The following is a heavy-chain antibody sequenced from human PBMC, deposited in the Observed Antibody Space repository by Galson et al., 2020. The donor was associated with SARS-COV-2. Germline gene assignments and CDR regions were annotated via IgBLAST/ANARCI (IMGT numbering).Heavy chain of an antibody. CDR3: ARVYGDYGGGWIVGY. V-gene: IGHV4-39*01. Sequence: ASETLSLTCTVSGGSVSDSSYFWGWIRQSPGKRLEWIGSVYYNGNTYLNPSLRSRVTMAVDTSNNQFSLRLSSMTAADTAVYYCARVYGDYGGGWIVGYWGQGTLVTVSA. D-gene: IGHD4-17*01. CDR1: GGSVSDSSYF. CDR2: VYYNGNT. J-gene: IGHJ4*02.